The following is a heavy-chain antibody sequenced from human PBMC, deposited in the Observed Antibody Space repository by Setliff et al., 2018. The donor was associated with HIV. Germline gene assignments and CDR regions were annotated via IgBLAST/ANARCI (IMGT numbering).Heavy chain of an antibody. V-gene: IGHV3-21*01. CDR1: GFIFADHA. Sequence: GGSLRLSCAASGFIFADHAMHWVRQAPGKGLEWVSSISSSSSYIYYADSVKGRFTISRDNAKNSLYLQMNSLRAEDTAVYYCARGRGVIRGGDIDYWGQGTLVTVSS. CDR3: ARGRGVIRGGDIDY. CDR2: ISSSSSYI. J-gene: IGHJ4*02. D-gene: IGHD3-10*01.